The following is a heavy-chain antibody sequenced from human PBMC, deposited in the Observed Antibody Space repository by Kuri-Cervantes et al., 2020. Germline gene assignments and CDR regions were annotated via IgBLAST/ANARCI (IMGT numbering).Heavy chain of an antibody. Sequence: SVKVSCKASGGTFSSYAISWVRQAPGQGLEWMGGIIPIFGTANYAQKFQGRVTMTTDTSTSTAYMELRSLRSDDTAVYYCARHDRSGYYYDFDCWGQGTLVTVSS. CDR2: IIPIFGTA. D-gene: IGHD3-22*01. V-gene: IGHV1-69*05. CDR1: GGTFSSYA. J-gene: IGHJ4*02. CDR3: ARHDRSGYYYDFDC.